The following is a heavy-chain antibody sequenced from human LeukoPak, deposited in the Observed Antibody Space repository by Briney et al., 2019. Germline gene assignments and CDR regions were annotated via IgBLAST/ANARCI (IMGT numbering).Heavy chain of an antibody. J-gene: IGHJ4*02. V-gene: IGHV4-34*01. CDR2: INHSGST. Sequence: SETLSLTCTVYGGSFSGYYWSWIRQPPGKGLEWIGEINHSGSTNYNPSLKSRVTISVDTSKNQFSLKLCSVTAADTAVYYCARTRAGSYKKHYGYWGQGTLVTVSS. D-gene: IGHD3-10*01. CDR1: GGSFSGYY. CDR3: ARTRAGSYKKHYGY.